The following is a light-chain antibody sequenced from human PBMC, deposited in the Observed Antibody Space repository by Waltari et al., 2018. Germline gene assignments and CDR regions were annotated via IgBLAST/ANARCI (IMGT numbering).Light chain of an antibody. CDR1: QSVSSY. CDR2: DAS. V-gene: IGKV3-11*01. CDR3: QQRSNWPPRWT. Sequence: EIVLTQSPATLSLSPGERATLSGRASQSVSSYLAWYQQKPGQAPRLLIYDASNRATGIPARFSGSGSGTDFTLTISSLEPEDFAVYYCQQRSNWPPRWTFGQGTKVEIK. J-gene: IGKJ1*01.